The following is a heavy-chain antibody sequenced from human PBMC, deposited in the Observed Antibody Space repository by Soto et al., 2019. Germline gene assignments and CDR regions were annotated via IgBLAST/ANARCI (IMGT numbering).Heavy chain of an antibody. CDR3: ANDLQLISMAARPPGPHTFXY. J-gene: IGHJ4*02. CDR2: ISDNGGTT. V-gene: IGHV3-23*01. Sequence: GGSLRLPCAASEFTFSNYAMSWVRQAPGKGLEWVSSISDNGGTTYYADSVKGRFTISRDNSKNTLYLQMNSLRAEDTAVYYCANDLQLISMAARPPGPHTFXYWGQGTLVTVCS. D-gene: IGHD6-6*01. CDR1: EFTFSNYA.